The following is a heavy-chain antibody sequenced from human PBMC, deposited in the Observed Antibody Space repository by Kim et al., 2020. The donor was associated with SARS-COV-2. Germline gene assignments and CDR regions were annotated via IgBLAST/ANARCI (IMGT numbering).Heavy chain of an antibody. CDR3: ARGPGSERFYYYGLDV. CDR1: GRSFRDYY. Sequence: SETLSLTCAVYGRSFRDYYWTWIRQPPGKGLEWIGDINHSGSTNYNPSLKSRVTISIDTSKNQFSLKLTSMTAADTAAYYCARGPGSERFYYYGLDVWGQGTTVTVSS. J-gene: IGHJ6*02. V-gene: IGHV4-34*01. CDR2: INHSGST.